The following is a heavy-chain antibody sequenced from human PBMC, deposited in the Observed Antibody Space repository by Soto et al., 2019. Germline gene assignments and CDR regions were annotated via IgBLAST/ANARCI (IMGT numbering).Heavy chain of an antibody. Sequence: ASVKVSCKASGYTFNTFGISWVRQAPGQGLEWMGWINTNNGNTNYAQKLQGRVSMTKDTSTSTAYMELTSLRSDDTAVYYCARKGCIGDCYRFDHWGQGSLVTVSS. D-gene: IGHD2-21*02. CDR2: INTNNGNT. J-gene: IGHJ4*02. CDR3: ARKGCIGDCYRFDH. V-gene: IGHV1-18*01. CDR1: GYTFNTFG.